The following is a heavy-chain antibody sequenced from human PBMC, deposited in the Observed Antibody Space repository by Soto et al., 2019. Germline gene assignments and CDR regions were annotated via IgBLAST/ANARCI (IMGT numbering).Heavy chain of an antibody. V-gene: IGHV3-23*01. D-gene: IGHD3-9*01. J-gene: IGHJ4*02. CDR3: AKKGTGSDILTGLDY. Sequence: GSLILPCAASGCTFSSYAMSGVRQAPGKGLEWVSAISGSGGSTYYADSVKVRFTISRDNSKDTLYLQMNSLRAEDTAVYYCAKKGTGSDILTGLDYWGQGTLVTVSS. CDR2: ISGSGGST. CDR1: GCTFSSYA.